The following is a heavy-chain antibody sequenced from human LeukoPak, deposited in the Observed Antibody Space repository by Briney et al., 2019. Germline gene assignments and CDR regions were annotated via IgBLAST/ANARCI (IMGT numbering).Heavy chain of an antibody. CDR3: ARAYGSVDYYYYMDV. CDR1: GYTFTSYD. D-gene: IGHD3-10*01. J-gene: IGHJ6*03. Sequence: ASVKVSCKASGYTFTSYDINWVRQATGQGLEWMGWMNPNSGNTGYARKFQGRVTITRNTSISTAYMELSSLRSEDTAVYYCARAYGSVDYYYYMDVWGKGTTVTVSS. CDR2: MNPNSGNT. V-gene: IGHV1-8*03.